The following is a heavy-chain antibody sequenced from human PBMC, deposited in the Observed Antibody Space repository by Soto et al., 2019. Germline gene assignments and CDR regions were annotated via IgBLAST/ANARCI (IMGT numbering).Heavy chain of an antibody. V-gene: IGHV3-15*01. CDR1: GFTFSNAW. Sequence: EVQLVESGGGLVKPGGSLRLSCAASGFTFSNAWMSWVRQAPGKGLEWVGRIKSKTDGGTTDYAAPVKGRFTISRDDSKNTLYLQMNSLKTEDTAVYYCTTDMTAEYSSSLAWGTKVGALIHWGQGTLVTVSS. CDR2: IKSKTDGGTT. CDR3: TTDMTAEYSSSLAWGTKVGALIH. D-gene: IGHD6-6*01. J-gene: IGHJ4*02.